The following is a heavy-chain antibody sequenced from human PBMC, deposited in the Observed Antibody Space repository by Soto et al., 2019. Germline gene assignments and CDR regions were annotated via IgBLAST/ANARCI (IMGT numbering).Heavy chain of an antibody. CDR1: GYTFTSYG. CDR2: ISAYNGNT. Sequence: ASVKVSCKASGYTFTSYGISWVRQAPGQGLEWMGWISAYNGNTNYAQKLQGWVTMTRDTSISTAYMELSRLRSDDTAVYYCARDPNYYGSGNYSDYYYYGMDVWGQGTTVTVSS. V-gene: IGHV1-18*01. J-gene: IGHJ6*02. D-gene: IGHD3-10*01. CDR3: ARDPNYYGSGNYSDYYYYGMDV.